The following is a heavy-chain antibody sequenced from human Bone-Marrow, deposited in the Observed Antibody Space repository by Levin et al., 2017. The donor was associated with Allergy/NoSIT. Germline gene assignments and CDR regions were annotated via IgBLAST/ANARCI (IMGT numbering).Heavy chain of an antibody. V-gene: IGHV3-30*18. CDR1: GFSFSSHG. CDR3: AKSAIVAGTGGYFDY. D-gene: IGHD3-22*01. J-gene: IGHJ4*02. Sequence: PGESLKISCAASGFSFSSHGMHWVRQAPGKGLEWVAVISDDGGNKHHADSVKGRFTISRDNSKNTLYLQMTSLRTEDTAVYYCAKSAIVAGTGGYFDYWGQGTPVTVSS. CDR2: ISDDGGNK.